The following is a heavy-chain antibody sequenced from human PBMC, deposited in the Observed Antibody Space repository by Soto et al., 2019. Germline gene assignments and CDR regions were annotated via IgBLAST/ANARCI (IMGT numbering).Heavy chain of an antibody. J-gene: IGHJ4*02. CDR2: VFSSGTT. CDR1: GASINSNTYY. CDR3: ARRRVFFDY. V-gene: IGHV4-39*01. Sequence: PSETLSLTYTVSGASINSNTYYWGWIRQPPGKGLEWIGSVFSSGTTYYSPSLKGRVTILMDMSRNQFVLNLNSVTAADTATYYCARRRVFFDYWGQGARVTVSS.